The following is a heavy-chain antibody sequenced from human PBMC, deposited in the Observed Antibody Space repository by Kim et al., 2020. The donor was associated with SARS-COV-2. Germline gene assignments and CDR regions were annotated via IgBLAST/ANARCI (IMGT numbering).Heavy chain of an antibody. J-gene: IGHJ5*01. CDR2: IYYSGST. V-gene: IGHV4-39*01. CDR1: GGSISSSSYY. Sequence: SETLSLTCTVSGGSISSSSYYWGWIRQPPGKGLEWIGSIYYSGSTYYNPSLKSRVTISVDTSKNQFSLKLSSVTAADTAVYYCASPGYSYGLRWFDSWGQGTLVSVSS. CDR3: ASPGYSYGLRWFDS. D-gene: IGHD5-18*01.